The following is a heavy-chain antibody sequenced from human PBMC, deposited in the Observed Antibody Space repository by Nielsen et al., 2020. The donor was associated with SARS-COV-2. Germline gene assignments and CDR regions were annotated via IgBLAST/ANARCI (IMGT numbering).Heavy chain of an antibody. CDR2: ISAYNGNT. Sequence: ASVKVSCKVSGYTLTELSMHWVRQAPGQGLEWMGWISAYNGNTNYAQKLQGRVTMTTDTSTSTAYMELRSLRSDDTAVYYCARAVVVVVAATVHYYYYGMDVWGQGTTVTVSS. CDR1: GYTLTELS. V-gene: IGHV1-18*01. D-gene: IGHD2-15*01. CDR3: ARAVVVVVAATVHYYYYGMDV. J-gene: IGHJ6*02.